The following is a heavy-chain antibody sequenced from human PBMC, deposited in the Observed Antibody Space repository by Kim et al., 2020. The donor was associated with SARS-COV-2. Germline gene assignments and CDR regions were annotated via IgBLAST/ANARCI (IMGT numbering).Heavy chain of an antibody. CDR3: AKSSRGGSCPDY. D-gene: IGHD2-15*01. V-gene: IGHV3-30*18. CDR2: ISYDGSNK. J-gene: IGHJ4*02. CDR1: GFTFSSYG. Sequence: GGSLRLSCAASGFTFSSYGMHWVRQAPGKGLEWVAVISYDGSNKYYADSVKGRFTISRDNSKNTLYLQMNSLRAEDTAVYYCAKSSRGGSCPDYWGQGTLVTVSS.